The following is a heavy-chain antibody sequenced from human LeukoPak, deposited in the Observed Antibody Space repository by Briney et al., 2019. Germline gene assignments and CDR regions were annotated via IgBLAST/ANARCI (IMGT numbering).Heavy chain of an antibody. CDR3: ARWGDSSGYYQQSYAFDI. V-gene: IGHV3-66*01. D-gene: IGHD3-22*01. CDR1: GFTVSSNY. Sequence: PGGSLRLSCAASGFTVSSNYMSWVRQAPGKRLEWVSVIYSGGSTYYADSVKGRFTISRDNSKNTLYLQMNSLRAEDTAVYYCARWGDSSGYYQQSYAFDIWGQGTMVTVSS. CDR2: IYSGGST. J-gene: IGHJ3*02.